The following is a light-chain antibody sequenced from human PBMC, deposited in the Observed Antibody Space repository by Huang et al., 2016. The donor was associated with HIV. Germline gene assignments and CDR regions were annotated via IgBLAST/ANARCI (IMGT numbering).Light chain of an antibody. V-gene: IGKV4-1*01. CDR1: QTILHDSDSRNY. CDR3: QQYYSSPFT. J-gene: IGKJ3*01. CDR2: WAS. Sequence: DIVMTQSPDSLAVSLGERANINCKSSQTILHDSDSRNYLAWYQQKPGQPPKLLIHWASIRKAGGPDRFIGSGSGTDFTLTISSLQAEDVAVYYCQQYYSSPFTFGPGTNVDI.